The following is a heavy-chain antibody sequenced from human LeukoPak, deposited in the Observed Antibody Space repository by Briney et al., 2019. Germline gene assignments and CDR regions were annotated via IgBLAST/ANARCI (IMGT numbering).Heavy chain of an antibody. Sequence: GGSLRLSCAASGFTLSSYWMSWVRQAPGKGLEWVANIKQDGSEKYYVDSVKGRFTISRDNAKNSLYLQMNSLRAEDTAVYYCAREIDHLGYFDYWGQGTLVTVSS. CDR3: AREIDHLGYFDY. CDR1: GFTLSSYW. J-gene: IGHJ4*02. D-gene: IGHD3-16*01. V-gene: IGHV3-7*01. CDR2: IKQDGSEK.